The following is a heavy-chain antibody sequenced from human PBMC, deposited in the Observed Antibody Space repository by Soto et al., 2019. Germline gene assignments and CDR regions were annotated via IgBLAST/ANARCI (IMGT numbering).Heavy chain of an antibody. CDR1: GGTFSSYA. D-gene: IGHD6-19*01. CDR3: AIRYSSGATPGDFDY. V-gene: IGHV1-69*01. J-gene: IGHJ4*02. Sequence: QVQLVQSGAEVKKPGSSVKVSCKASGGTFSSYAISWVRQAPGQGLEWMGGIIPIFGTANYAQKFQGRVTITADESTSTAYMELSSLRYEDTAVYYWAIRYSSGATPGDFDYWGQGTLVTVSS. CDR2: IIPIFGTA.